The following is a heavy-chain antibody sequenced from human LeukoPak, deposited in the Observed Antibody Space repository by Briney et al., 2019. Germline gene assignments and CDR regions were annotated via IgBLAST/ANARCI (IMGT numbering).Heavy chain of an antibody. D-gene: IGHD3-22*01. Sequence: GGSLRLSCAASGFTFSHFATHWVRQAPGKGLEWLASISYDGKNQYYADSVRGRFTISRDSSTDTLILQMNSLGPEDTSVYYCAREPGNSGYTYFDYWGQGTLVTVSS. J-gene: IGHJ4*02. CDR2: ISYDGKNQ. CDR3: AREPGNSGYTYFDY. V-gene: IGHV3-30*01. CDR1: GFTFSHFA.